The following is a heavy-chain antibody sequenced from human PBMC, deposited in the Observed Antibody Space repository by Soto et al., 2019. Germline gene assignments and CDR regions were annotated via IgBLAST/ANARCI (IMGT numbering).Heavy chain of an antibody. V-gene: IGHV3-15*01. D-gene: IGHD6-13*01. CDR1: VLTFINAW. CDR2: IRSDGAT. CDR3: TTEGIADERWYYMGMEV. J-gene: IGHJ6*02. Sequence: VGSLRLSCASSVLTFINAWMTCVRHSPGKWLEWIGRIRSDGATDYAAPVKGRFTISRDNSKNTVYLHMNSLQTDDTALYYCTTEGIADERWYYMGMEVWGQGTTVTVSS.